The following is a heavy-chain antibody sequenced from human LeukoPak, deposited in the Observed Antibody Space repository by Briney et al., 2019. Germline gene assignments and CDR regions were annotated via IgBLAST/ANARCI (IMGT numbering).Heavy chain of an antibody. J-gene: IGHJ4*02. CDR2: VSTYNGNT. D-gene: IGHD7-27*01. Sequence: ASVKVSCKASGYTFTSYGISWVRQAPGQGLEWLGWVSTYNGNTHYAQKLQGRVTMTTDTSTTTAYMELRSLRSDDTAVYYCARDYRTGFDYWGQGTLVTVSS. CDR3: ARDYRTGFDY. V-gene: IGHV1-18*01. CDR1: GYTFTSYG.